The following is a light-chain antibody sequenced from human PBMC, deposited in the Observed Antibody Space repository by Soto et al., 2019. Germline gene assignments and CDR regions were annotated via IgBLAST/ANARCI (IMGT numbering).Light chain of an antibody. V-gene: IGLV2-14*01. CDR1: SSDVGRYNY. J-gene: IGLJ3*02. CDR3: SSYTSDITQV. Sequence: QSALTQPASVSGSPGQSITISCTGTSSDVGRYNYVSWYRQHPGTAPKLIISDVNSRPSGISNRFSGSTSGNTASLTISGLQAEDEASYYCSSYTSDITQVFGGGTKLTVL. CDR2: DVN.